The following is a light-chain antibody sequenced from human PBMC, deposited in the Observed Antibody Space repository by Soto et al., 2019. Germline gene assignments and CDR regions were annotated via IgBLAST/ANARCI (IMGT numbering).Light chain of an antibody. CDR2: WAS. CDR1: PSVLFSINQKNY. Sequence: VRPRSPYSVAVLFGERATITFKSNPSVLFSINQKNYLAWYHQKPGQPPKLLIYWASIRESGVPTRFSGSGSGTNVTLTISSLQAEDAAVYYCQQYYTAPPTFGLGTKVDIK. V-gene: IGKV4-1*01. J-gene: IGKJ1*01. CDR3: QQYYTAPPT.